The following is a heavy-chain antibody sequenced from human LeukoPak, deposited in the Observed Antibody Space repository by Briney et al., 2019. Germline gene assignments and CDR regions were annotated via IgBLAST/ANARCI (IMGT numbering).Heavy chain of an antibody. CDR3: ARLPAAMVGAFDI. Sequence: SETLSLTCSVSGGSISSSSYYWGWIRQPPGKGLEWIGSIYYSGNTYYNPSLKSRVNISVDTSKNQFSLKLSSVNAADTAVYYCARLPAAMVGAFDIWGQGTRVTASS. CDR1: GGSISSSSYY. CDR2: IYYSGNT. J-gene: IGHJ3*02. D-gene: IGHD2-2*01. V-gene: IGHV4-39*01.